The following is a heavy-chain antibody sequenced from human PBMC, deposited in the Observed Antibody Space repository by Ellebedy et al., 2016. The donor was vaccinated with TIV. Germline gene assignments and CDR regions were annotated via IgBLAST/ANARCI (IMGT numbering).Heavy chain of an antibody. CDR3: SRGWSTPDS. CDR1: GITFSSYA. V-gene: IGHV3-21*06. J-gene: IGHJ4*02. Sequence: GESLKICCEAAGITFSSYAMIWVHQSRGKGVVWVSSIRSTGSDKYYAESVKGRFTISRDNAQDTLFLQMNSLRAEETAVYFCSRGWSTPDSWGQGTLVIVSS. D-gene: IGHD2-15*01. CDR2: IRSTGSDK.